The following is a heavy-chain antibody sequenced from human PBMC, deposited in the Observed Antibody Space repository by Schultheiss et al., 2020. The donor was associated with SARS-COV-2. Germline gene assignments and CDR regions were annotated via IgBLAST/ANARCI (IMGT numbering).Heavy chain of an antibody. D-gene: IGHD3-22*01. J-gene: IGHJ6*02. CDR2: IFYSGST. CDR1: GGSISSSNW. V-gene: IGHV4-61*05. CDR3: ARGTYYYDSSGYYSTPMYYYYGMDV. Sequence: SETLSLTCAVSGGSISSSNWWSWIRQPPGKGLEWIGYIFYSGSTNYNPSLKSRVTISVDTSKNQFSLKLSSVTAADTAVYYCARGTYYYDSSGYYSTPMYYYYGMDVWGQGTTVTVSS.